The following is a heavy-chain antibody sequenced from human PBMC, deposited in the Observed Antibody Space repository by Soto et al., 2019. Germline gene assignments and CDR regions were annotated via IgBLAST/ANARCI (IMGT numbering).Heavy chain of an antibody. D-gene: IGHD3-16*01. CDR1: GFSFSNAW. J-gene: IGHJ4*02. CDR2: ITSRADGGTT. Sequence: EVQLVESGGDFVKPGGSLRVSCAVSGFSFSNAWMSWVRQAPGKGLGWVGRITSRADGGTTDYTAPVKGRFTISRDDSKNTVFLQMNSLKTEDTGVYYCTAHLGEFFPLDYWGQGTLVTVSS. CDR3: TAHLGEFFPLDY. V-gene: IGHV3-15*01.